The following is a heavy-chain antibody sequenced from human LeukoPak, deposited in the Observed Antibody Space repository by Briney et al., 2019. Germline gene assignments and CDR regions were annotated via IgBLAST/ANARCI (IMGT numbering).Heavy chain of an antibody. V-gene: IGHV3-11*01. CDR2: INIDGTNT. Sequence: GGSLRLTCAASGFTFNDYYMSWIRQAPGKGLEWLSYINIDGTNTHYADSVKGRFTISRDNAKKSLYLEMNNLRAEDTAVYYCATDGAGFDTWGQGVLVAVSS. J-gene: IGHJ5*02. CDR1: GFTFNDYY. CDR3: ATDGAGFDT.